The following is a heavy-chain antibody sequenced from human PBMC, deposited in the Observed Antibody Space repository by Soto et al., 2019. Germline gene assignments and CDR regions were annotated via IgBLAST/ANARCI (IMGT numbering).Heavy chain of an antibody. V-gene: IGHV4-34*01. CDR1: GGSFSGYY. D-gene: IGHD6-13*01. CDR2: INHSGST. J-gene: IGHJ5*02. CDR3: ASPQRWYSPRLGDWFDP. Sequence: PSETLSLTCAVYGGSFSGYYWSWIRQPPGKGLEWIGEINHSGSTNYNPSLKSRVTISVDTSKNQFSLKLSSVTAADTAVYYCASPQRWYSPRLGDWFDPWGQGTLVTVYS.